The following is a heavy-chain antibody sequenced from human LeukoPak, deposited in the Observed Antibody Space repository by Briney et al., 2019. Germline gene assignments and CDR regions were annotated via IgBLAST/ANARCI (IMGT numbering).Heavy chain of an antibody. V-gene: IGHV1-2*06. Sequence: ASVKVSCKASEYTFTGYYMHWVRQAPGQGLEWMGRINPNSGGTNYAQKFQDSVTMTRDTSISTAHMELNSLRSEDTAVYYCARTAPYAGSWNAKANSYYFDYWGQGSLVTVSS. D-gene: IGHD1-1*01. CDR1: EYTFTGYY. CDR2: INPNSGGT. J-gene: IGHJ4*02. CDR3: ARTAPYAGSWNAKANSYYFDY.